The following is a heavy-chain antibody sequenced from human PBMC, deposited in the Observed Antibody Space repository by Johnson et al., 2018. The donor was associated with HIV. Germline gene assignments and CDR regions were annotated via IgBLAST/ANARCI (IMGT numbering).Heavy chain of an antibody. CDR2: ISSGGST. CDR1: GFTVSSNY. CDR3: ARATTPHDAFDI. J-gene: IGHJ3*02. V-gene: IGHV3-66*01. Sequence: VQLVESGGGLVQPGGSLRLSCAASGFTVSSNYMSWVRQAPGKGLEWVSVISSGGSTYYADSVKGRFTISRDNSKNTLYLQMNSLRAEDTAVYYCARATTPHDAFDIWGQGTMVTVSS. D-gene: IGHD1-1*01.